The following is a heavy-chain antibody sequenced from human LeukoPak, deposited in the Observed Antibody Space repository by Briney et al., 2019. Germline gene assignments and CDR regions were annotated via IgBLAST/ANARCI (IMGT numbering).Heavy chain of an antibody. CDR3: AVRATGSYRDY. J-gene: IGHJ4*02. CDR1: GYTFTFYY. V-gene: IGHV1-2*02. Sequence: ASVKVSCTATGYTFTFYYMHWVRQAPGQGLEWMGWINPNSGDTDYAQRFQGRVTMTRDTSVTTAYMEVSRLRSDDTAVYYCAVRATGSYRDYWGQGTLVTVPS. D-gene: IGHD3-16*02. CDR2: INPNSGDT.